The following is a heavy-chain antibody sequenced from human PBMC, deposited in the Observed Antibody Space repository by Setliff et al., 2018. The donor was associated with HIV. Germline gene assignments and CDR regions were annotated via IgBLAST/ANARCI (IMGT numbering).Heavy chain of an antibody. D-gene: IGHD3-10*01. CDR2: INSDGTST. CDR3: ARGSYGSFDY. V-gene: IGHV3-74*03. Sequence: PGGSLRLSCAASGFSFSDYYMSWVRQAPGKGLVWVSRINSDGTSTTYADSVKGRFTISRDNSKNTLFLQMSSLRAEDTAIYYCARGSYGSFDYWGLGTLVTVSS. J-gene: IGHJ4*02. CDR1: GFSFSDYY.